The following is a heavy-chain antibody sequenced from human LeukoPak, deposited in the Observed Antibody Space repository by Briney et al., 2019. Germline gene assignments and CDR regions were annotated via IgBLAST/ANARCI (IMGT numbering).Heavy chain of an antibody. CDR3: AREDYYDSSGYYHGGVDAFDI. CDR2: IYYSGST. D-gene: IGHD3-22*01. V-gene: IGHV4-39*07. CDR1: GGSISSSSYY. J-gene: IGHJ3*02. Sequence: SETLSLTCTVSGGSISSSSYYWGWIRQPPGKGLEWIGSIYYSGSTYYNPSLKSRVTISVDTSKNQFSLKLSSVTAADTAVYYCAREDYYDSSGYYHGGVDAFDIWGQGTMVTVSS.